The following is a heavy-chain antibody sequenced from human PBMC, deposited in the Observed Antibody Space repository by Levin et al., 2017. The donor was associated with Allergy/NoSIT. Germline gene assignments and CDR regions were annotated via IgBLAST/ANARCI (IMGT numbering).Heavy chain of an antibody. J-gene: IGHJ1*01. Sequence: GGSLRLSCAASGFTVSNYYMSWVRQAPGKGLEWVSLIYTGSETFYADSVKGRFTISRDNSKNTLYLQMNSLRVEDTAMYYCARDGASRPIQHWGQGTLLTVSS. D-gene: IGHD4/OR15-4a*01. V-gene: IGHV3-53*01. CDR3: ARDGASRPIQH. CDR1: GFTVSNYY. CDR2: IYTGSET.